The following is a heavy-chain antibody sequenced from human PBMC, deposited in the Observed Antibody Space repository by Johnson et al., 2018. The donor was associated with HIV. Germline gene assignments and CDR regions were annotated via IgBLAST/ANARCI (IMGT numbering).Heavy chain of an antibody. Sequence: VQLVESGGGVVQPGRSLRLSCAASGFTFSSYDMHWVRQATGKGLEWVSAIGTAGDTYYPGSVKGRFTISRDNAKNSLYLQMNSLRPEDTAVYYCARDHGWSRGWLFDAFDIWGQGTMVTVSS. V-gene: IGHV3-13*01. CDR3: ARDHGWSRGWLFDAFDI. J-gene: IGHJ3*02. CDR1: GFTFSSYD. D-gene: IGHD6-19*01. CDR2: IGTAGDT.